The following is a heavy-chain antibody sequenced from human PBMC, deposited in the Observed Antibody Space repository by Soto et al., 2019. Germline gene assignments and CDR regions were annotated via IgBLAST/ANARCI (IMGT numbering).Heavy chain of an antibody. D-gene: IGHD3-3*01. CDR1: GFTFSSYA. J-gene: IGHJ4*02. CDR3: AKFHAYYGFWSGYWQVSHLDD. Sequence: GGSLRLSCAASGFTFSSYAMSWVRQAPGKGLEWVSAISGSGGSTYYADSVKGRFTISRDNSKNTLYLQMNSLRAEDTAVYYCAKFHAYYGFWSGYWQVSHLDDWGPGTPVSVPS. CDR2: ISGSGGST. V-gene: IGHV3-23*01.